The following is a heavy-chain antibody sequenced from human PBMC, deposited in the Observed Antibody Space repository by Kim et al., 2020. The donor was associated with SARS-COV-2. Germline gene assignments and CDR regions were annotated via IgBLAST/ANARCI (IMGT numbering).Heavy chain of an antibody. Sequence: STNYNPSLESRLSISLDTSKQQFSLRLTSVTASDTAVYFCARQTSLYDVDSWGQGTLVTVSS. V-gene: IGHV4-59*08. D-gene: IGHD3-3*01. CDR3: ARQTSLYDVDS. J-gene: IGHJ4*02. CDR2: ST.